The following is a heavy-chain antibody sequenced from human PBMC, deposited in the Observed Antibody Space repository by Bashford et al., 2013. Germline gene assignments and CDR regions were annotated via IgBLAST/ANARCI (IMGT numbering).Heavy chain of an antibody. V-gene: IGHV1-8*01. D-gene: IGHD2-15*01. CDR1: GYTFTSYD. J-gene: IGHJ4*02. CDR2: MNPNSGNT. CDR3: ASVGYCSGGSCQGGGY. Sequence: ASVKVSCKASGYTFTSYDINWVRQATGQGLEWMGWMNPNSGNTGYAQKFQGRVTMTRNTSISTAYMELSSLRSEDTAVYYCASVGYCSGGSCQGGGYWGQGTLVTVSS.